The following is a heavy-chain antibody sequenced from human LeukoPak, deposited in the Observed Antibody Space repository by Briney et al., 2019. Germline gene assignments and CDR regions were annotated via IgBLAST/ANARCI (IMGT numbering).Heavy chain of an antibody. CDR1: GVSVGSGDYF. D-gene: IGHD3-22*01. J-gene: IGHJ3*01. CDR3: ARQSDSSGYYYLGAFDF. V-gene: IGHV4-30-4*08. CDR2: IYFSGST. Sequence: SQTLSLTCTVSGVSVGSGDYFWSWIRQPPGKGLEWIGYIYFSGSTDSNPSLESRVTVSIDTSKNQFSLKLSSVTAADTAVYYCARQSDSSGYYYLGAFDFWGQGTMVTVSS.